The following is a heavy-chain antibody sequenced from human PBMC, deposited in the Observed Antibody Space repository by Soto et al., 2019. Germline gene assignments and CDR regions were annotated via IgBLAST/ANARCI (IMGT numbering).Heavy chain of an antibody. V-gene: IGHV1-8*01. J-gene: IGHJ6*02. D-gene: IGHD3-10*01. CDR3: ARDVVGGPVRVGKCDGFFGYYYCGMDV. CDR2: MNPNRGNT. Sequence: ASVKVSCKASGYTFTSYDINWVRQATGQGLEWMGWMNPNRGNTGYAQKFQGRVTMTRNTSISTAYMELSSLRSEDTAVYYCARDVVGGPVRVGKCDGFFGYYYCGMDVWGQGNTVTV. CDR1: GYTFTSYD.